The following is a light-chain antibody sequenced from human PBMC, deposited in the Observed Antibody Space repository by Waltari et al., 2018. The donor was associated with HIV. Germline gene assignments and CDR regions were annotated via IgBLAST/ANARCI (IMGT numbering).Light chain of an antibody. CDR3: ASYTRRGTLL. V-gene: IGLV2-14*02. CDR1: SSNVGSDDL. Sequence: QSALTQPASVSGSPGQSITISCTGTSSNVGSDDLVSWYQQHPGEDPKLIIYEVSYRPSGSSNRFSASKSGISSSLTLSGPQADVEADYYAASYTRRGTLLFGGGTRLPVL. CDR2: EVS. J-gene: IGLJ2*01.